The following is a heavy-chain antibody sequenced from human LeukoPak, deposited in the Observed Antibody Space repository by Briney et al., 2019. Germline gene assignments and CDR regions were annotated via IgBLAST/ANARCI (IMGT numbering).Heavy chain of an antibody. V-gene: IGHV4-59*01. J-gene: IGHJ4*02. D-gene: IGHD6-19*01. CDR1: GGSISSYY. Sequence: SETLSLTFTVAGGSISSYYGSWIRQPPGKGLEWSGYIYYSGSTNYNPSLKSRVTISVDTSKNQFSLKLSSVTAADTAVYYCARGPVAGTYWGQGTLVTVSS. CDR3: ARGPVAGTY. CDR2: IYYSGST.